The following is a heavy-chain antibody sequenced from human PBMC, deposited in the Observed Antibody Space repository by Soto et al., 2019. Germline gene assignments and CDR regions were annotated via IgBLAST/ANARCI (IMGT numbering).Heavy chain of an antibody. CDR2: ITVRSSHI. J-gene: IGHJ4*02. V-gene: IGHV3-21*01. CDR1: GFPFSAYN. Sequence: EVQLVESGGGLVKPGGSLRLSCTGSGFPFSAYNINWVRQAPGKGLEWVSSITVRSSHIYQPNSMKGRFTISRDDAKNSVYLQIDSLRDEDTALYYCSRSPEVGVRGAYWGQGTLVTVSS. CDR3: SRSPEVGVRGAY. D-gene: IGHD3-16*01.